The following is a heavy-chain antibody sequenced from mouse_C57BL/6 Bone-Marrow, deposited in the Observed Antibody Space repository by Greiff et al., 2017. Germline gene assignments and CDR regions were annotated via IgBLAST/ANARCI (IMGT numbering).Heavy chain of an antibody. D-gene: IGHD1-1*01. V-gene: IGHV2-9-1*01. CDR2: IWTGGGT. CDR1: GFSLTSYA. J-gene: IGHJ3*01. Sequence: VTLQESGPGLVAPSQSLSITCTVSGFSLTSYAISWVRQPPGKGLEWLGVIWTGGGTNYNSALKSRLSISKDNSKSQVFLKMNSLQTDDTARYYCARNRLITTVGGFAYWGQGTLVTVSA. CDR3: ARNRLITTVGGFAY.